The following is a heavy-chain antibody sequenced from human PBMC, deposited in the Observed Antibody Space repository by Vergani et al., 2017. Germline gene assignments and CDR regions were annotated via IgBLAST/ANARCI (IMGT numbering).Heavy chain of an antibody. CDR3: ARIRETDDILTGYPPGYAFDI. J-gene: IGHJ3*02. V-gene: IGHV2-26*01. D-gene: IGHD3-9*01. CDR2: IFSNDEK. Sequence: QVTLKESGPVLVKPTETLTLTCTVSGFSLSNARMGVSWIRQPPGKALEWLAHIFSNDEKSYSTSLKSRLTISKDTSKSQVILTMTNMDPVDTATYYCARIRETDDILTGYPPGYAFDIWGQGTMVTVSS. CDR1: GFSLSNARMG.